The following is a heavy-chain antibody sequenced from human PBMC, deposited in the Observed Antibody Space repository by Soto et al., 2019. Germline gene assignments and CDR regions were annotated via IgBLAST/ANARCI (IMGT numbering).Heavy chain of an antibody. CDR3: ARDYPYYDILTGYDRAADSHNWFDP. CDR2: INPSGGST. J-gene: IGHJ5*02. Sequence: QVQLVQSGAEVKKPGASVKVSCKASGYTFTSYYMHWVRQAPGQGLEWMGIINPSGGSTSYAQKFPGKGNMTRDTSTSTVYMELSSLRSEDTAVYYYARDYPYYDILTGYDRAADSHNWFDPWGQGTLVTVSS. CDR1: GYTFTSYY. D-gene: IGHD3-9*01. V-gene: IGHV1-46*03.